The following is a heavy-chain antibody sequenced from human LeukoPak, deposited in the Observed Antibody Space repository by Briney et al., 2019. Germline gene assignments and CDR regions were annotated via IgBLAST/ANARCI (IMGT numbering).Heavy chain of an antibody. D-gene: IGHD2-8*01. Sequence: SETLSLTCAVYGGSFSGYYWSWIRQPPGKGLEWIGEINHSGSTNYNPSPKSRVTISVDTSKNQFSLKLSSVTAADTAVYYCARTIGYCTNGVCSIHFYYYMDVWGKGTTVTVSS. CDR3: ARTIGYCTNGVCSIHFYYYMDV. J-gene: IGHJ6*03. V-gene: IGHV4-34*01. CDR1: GGSFSGYY. CDR2: INHSGST.